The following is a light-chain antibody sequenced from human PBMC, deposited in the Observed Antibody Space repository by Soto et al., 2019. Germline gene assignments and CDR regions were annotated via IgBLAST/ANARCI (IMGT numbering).Light chain of an antibody. CDR3: QQANSFPLT. V-gene: IGKV1-12*01. CDR1: QGISNW. CDR2: TGS. Sequence: DIQMTQSPSSVSASVGDRVSITCRASQGISNWLAWYQQKPGRAPKLLIYTGSSLQSGVQSRFSSTRTGTDFTLTISSLQPEDVATYYCQQANSFPLTFGGGTKVEIK. J-gene: IGKJ4*01.